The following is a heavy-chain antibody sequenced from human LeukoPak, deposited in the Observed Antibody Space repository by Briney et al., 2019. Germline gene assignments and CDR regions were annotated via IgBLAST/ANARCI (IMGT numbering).Heavy chain of an antibody. CDR2: IYYSGST. D-gene: IGHD3-10*01. V-gene: IGHV4-39*01. Sequence: PSETLSLTCTVSGGSISSSNYYWGWIRQPPGEGLEWIGNIYYSGSTYYNPSFKSRLTISVDTSKNQFSLKLSSVTAADTAVYYCASLRTGDFDYWGQGALVTVSS. CDR1: GGSISSSNYY. J-gene: IGHJ4*02. CDR3: ASLRTGDFDY.